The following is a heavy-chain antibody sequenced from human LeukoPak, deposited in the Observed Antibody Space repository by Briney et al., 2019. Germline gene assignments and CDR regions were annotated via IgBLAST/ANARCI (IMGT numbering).Heavy chain of an antibody. J-gene: IGHJ4*02. D-gene: IGHD3-22*01. Sequence: SETLSFTCAVYGGSFSGYYWSWIRQPPGKGLEWIGEINHSGSTNYNPSLKSRVTISVDTSKNQFSLKLSSVTAADTAVYYCARGRYYDSRFDYWGQGTLVTVSS. CDR1: GGSFSGYY. V-gene: IGHV4-34*01. CDR2: INHSGST. CDR3: ARGRYYDSRFDY.